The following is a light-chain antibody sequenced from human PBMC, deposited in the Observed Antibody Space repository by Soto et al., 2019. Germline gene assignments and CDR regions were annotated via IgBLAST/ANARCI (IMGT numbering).Light chain of an antibody. V-gene: IGKV1-9*01. Sequence: IQLTQSPSSLSASIGDRITITCRASQGISSYLYWYQQKPGKAPKLLIYAASTLQSGVPSRFSGSGSGTDFTLTIRSLQPADFATYYCQKLSSSAPWTFGQGNKVEIK. CDR1: QGISSY. CDR2: AAS. CDR3: QKLSSSAPWT. J-gene: IGKJ1*01.